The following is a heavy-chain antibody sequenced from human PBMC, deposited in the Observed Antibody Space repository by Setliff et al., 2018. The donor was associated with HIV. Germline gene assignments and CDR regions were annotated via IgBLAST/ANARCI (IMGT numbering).Heavy chain of an antibody. CDR3: ARSAYDILTGEWYFDY. CDR2: IYYSGGT. D-gene: IGHD3-9*01. J-gene: IGHJ4*02. CDR1: GGSISSDGYY. Sequence: SETLSLTCTVSGGSISSDGYYWSWIRQHPGKGLEWIGYIYYSGGTYYNPSLKSRVTISGDTSKNQFSLKLSSVTAADTAVYYCARSAYDILTGEWYFDYWGQGTLVTVSS. V-gene: IGHV4-31*03.